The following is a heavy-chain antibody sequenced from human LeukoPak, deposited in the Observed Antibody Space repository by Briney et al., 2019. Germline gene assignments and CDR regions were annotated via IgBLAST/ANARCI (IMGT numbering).Heavy chain of an antibody. D-gene: IGHD6-13*01. Sequence: PSETLFLTCTVSGGSISSSSYYWGWIRQPPGKGLEWIGSIYYSGSTYYNPSLKSRVTISVDTSKNQFSLKLSSVTAADTAVYYCASLAAAASSGDDAFDIWGQGTMVTVSS. CDR2: IYYSGST. CDR3: ASLAAAASSGDDAFDI. J-gene: IGHJ3*02. V-gene: IGHV4-39*01. CDR1: GGSISSSSYY.